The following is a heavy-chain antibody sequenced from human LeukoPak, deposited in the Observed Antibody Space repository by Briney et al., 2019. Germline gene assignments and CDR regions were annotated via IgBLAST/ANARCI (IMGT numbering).Heavy chain of an antibody. V-gene: IGHV3-23*01. CDR3: AKEADYSNYVGPIWYYYYYMDV. CDR2: ISGSDGRT. J-gene: IGHJ6*03. CDR1: GFTFSNYA. D-gene: IGHD4-11*01. Sequence: GGSLRLSCVASGFTFSNYAMSWVRQAPGKGLEWVSAISGSDGRTYYADSVKGRFTISRDNSKNTLYLQMNSLRAEDTAVYYCAKEADYSNYVGPIWYYYYYMDVWGKGTTVTVSS.